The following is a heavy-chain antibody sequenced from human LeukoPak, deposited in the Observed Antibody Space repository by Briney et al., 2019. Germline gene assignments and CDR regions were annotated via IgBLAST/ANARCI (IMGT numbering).Heavy chain of an antibody. J-gene: IGHJ4*02. Sequence: GGSLRLSCAASGFTFSSYAMHWVRQAPVKGLEWVAVISYDGSNKYYADSVKGRFTISRDNSKNTLYLQMNSLRAEDTAVYYCARAPYSKSFDYWGQGTLVTVSS. CDR2: ISYDGSNK. CDR3: ARAPYSKSFDY. CDR1: GFTFSSYA. D-gene: IGHD4-4*01. V-gene: IGHV3-30-3*01.